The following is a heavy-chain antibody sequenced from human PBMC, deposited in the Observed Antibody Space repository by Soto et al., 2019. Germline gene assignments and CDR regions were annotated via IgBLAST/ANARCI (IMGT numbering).Heavy chain of an antibody. D-gene: IGHD5-12*01. CDR3: PRAHSGYDPLGMDV. V-gene: IGHV4-61*01. J-gene: IGHJ6*02. CDR1: GGSVISGSYY. Sequence: QVQLQESGPGLVKPSETLSLTCTVSGGSVISGSYYWSWIRQPPGKGLEWVGCISDTGSGDYNPSRTSRVTISVHTSKRQFSLRLNSVTAADTAVYHSPRAHSGYDPLGMDVWGQGTTVTVSS. CDR2: ISDTGSG.